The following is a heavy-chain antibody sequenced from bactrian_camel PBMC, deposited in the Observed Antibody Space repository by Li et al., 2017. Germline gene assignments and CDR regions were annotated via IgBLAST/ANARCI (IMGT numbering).Heavy chain of an antibody. Sequence: VQLVESGGGSVQAGGSLRLTCSASPSISHSYCMGWFRQAPGKEREGVSCIYWNGSRRYYLDSVKGRFTASRDNTENRVYLHLNSLKTEDMAMYYCGGYNGNWDIVYWGQGTQVTVS. V-gene: IGHV3S60*01. CDR1: PSISHSYC. CDR2: IYWNGSRR. D-gene: IGHD5*01. J-gene: IGHJ4*01. CDR3: GGYNGNWDIVY.